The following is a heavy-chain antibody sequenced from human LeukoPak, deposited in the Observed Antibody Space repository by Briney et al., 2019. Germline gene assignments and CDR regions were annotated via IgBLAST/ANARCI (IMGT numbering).Heavy chain of an antibody. CDR3: ARARNTGIVGATNDY. V-gene: IGHV1-69*13. D-gene: IGHD1-26*01. Sequence: SVKVSCKASGGTFSSYAISWVRQAPGQGLEWMGGIIPIFGTANYAQKFQGRVTITADESTSTAYMELSSLRSEDTAVYYRARARNTGIVGATNDYWGQGTLVTVSS. CDR2: IIPIFGTA. CDR1: GGTFSSYA. J-gene: IGHJ4*02.